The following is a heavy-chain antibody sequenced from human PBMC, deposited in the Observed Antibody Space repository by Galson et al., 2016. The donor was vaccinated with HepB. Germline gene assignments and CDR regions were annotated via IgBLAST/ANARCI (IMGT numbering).Heavy chain of an antibody. CDR2: IYYSGST. CDR1: GDSVSSDVYF. Sequence: TLSLTCTVSGDSVSSDVYFWSWIRQHPGKGLEWIGYIYYSGSTYYAPSLRNRVSISVDTSKNQFSLELTSVTAADTAVYFCARRGYPGYDPCFDLWGQGTLVTVSS. V-gene: IGHV4-31*03. D-gene: IGHD5-12*01. J-gene: IGHJ4*02. CDR3: ARRGYPGYDPCFDL.